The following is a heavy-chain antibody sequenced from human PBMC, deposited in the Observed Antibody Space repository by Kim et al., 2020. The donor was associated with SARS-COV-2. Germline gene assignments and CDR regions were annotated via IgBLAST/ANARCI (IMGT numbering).Heavy chain of an antibody. V-gene: IGHV4-59*11. CDR3: ARGENSADFWSSYYDYYYYALDV. J-gene: IGHJ6*02. Sequence: SETLSLTCSVSGGPISNHYWSWIRQPPGQGLEWIGYISYRGSTNYNPSLGSRVTISLDTSKNQFSLRLSSVTAADTAVYYCARGENSADFWSSYYDYYYYALDVWGQGTTVTVSS. CDR1: GGPISNHY. CDR2: ISYRGST. D-gene: IGHD3-3*01.